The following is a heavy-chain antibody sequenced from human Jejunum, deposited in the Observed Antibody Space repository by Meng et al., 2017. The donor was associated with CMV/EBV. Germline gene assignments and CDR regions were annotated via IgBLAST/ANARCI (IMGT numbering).Heavy chain of an antibody. D-gene: IGHD2-2*01. Sequence: SGDYYCSWIRQTPGKGLEWIGFTYYGGRTYYNPSLKSRVTISIDTSKNQFSLRLSSVTAADTAVYYCARTEDCHSTRCYTGFDPWGQGTLVTVSS. V-gene: IGHV4-30-4*08. CDR1: SGDYY. CDR3: ARTEDCHSTRCYTGFDP. CDR2: TYYGGRT. J-gene: IGHJ5*02.